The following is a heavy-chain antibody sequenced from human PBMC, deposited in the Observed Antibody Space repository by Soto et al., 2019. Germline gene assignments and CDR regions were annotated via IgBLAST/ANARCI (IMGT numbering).Heavy chain of an antibody. CDR3: LRLIDKNWLDF. Sequence: PSQTLSLTCAISGDSVSSSSVTWNWIRQSPSRGLEWLGRTYYRSKWYNDYAESVKSRITINPDTSKNQFSLHLNSVTPEDTAVYYYLRLIDKNWLDFWGQGTLVTVSS. J-gene: IGHJ5*01. CDR1: GDSVSSSSVT. CDR2: TYYRSKWYN. D-gene: IGHD2-8*01. V-gene: IGHV6-1*01.